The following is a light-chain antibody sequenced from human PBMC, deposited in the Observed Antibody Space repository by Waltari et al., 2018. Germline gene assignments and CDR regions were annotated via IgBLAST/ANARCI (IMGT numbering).Light chain of an antibody. CDR1: QTINKY. CDR2: VIS. V-gene: IGKV1-39*01. J-gene: IGKJ2*01. Sequence: DIQMTQSPSSLSASVGDRVTIICRASQTINKYLNWYQKKPGRAPKVLISVISYLHTGVPSRFSGSGSGTDFTLTISSLQPEDFAVYYCQQRGNWPSGYTFGQGTKLEIK. CDR3: QQRGNWPSGYT.